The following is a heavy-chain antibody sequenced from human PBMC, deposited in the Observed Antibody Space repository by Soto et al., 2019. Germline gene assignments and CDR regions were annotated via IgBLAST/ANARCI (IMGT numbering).Heavy chain of an antibody. CDR2: IDPSDSYT. V-gene: IGHV5-10-1*01. D-gene: IGHD6-6*01. CDR1: GYSFTTYW. CDR3: ARPSEPYRSSSPVVY. J-gene: IGHJ4*02. Sequence: LGESLKISCKGSGYSFTTYWITWVRQMRGKGLEWMGWIDPSDSYTSYSPSFQGRVTISADKSISTADLQWSSLKASDTAMYYCARPSEPYRSSSPVVYWGLGTPVTVSS.